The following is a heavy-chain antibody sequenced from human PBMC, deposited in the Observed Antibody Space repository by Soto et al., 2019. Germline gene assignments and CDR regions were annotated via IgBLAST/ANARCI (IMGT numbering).Heavy chain of an antibody. CDR2: INPNSGGT. D-gene: IGHD2-2*01. CDR3: AREKVVVVPAAFYYGMDV. Sequence: QVQLVQSGAEVKKPGASVKVSCKASGYTFIGYYMHWVRQAPGQGLEWMGWINPNSGGTNYAQKFQGWVTMTRDTSISTAYMELSRLRSDDTAVYYCAREKVVVVPAAFYYGMDVWGQGTTVTVSS. V-gene: IGHV1-2*04. CDR1: GYTFIGYY. J-gene: IGHJ6*02.